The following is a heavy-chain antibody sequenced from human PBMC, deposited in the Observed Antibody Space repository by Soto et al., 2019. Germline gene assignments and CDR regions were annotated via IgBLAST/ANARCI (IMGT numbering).Heavy chain of an antibody. J-gene: IGHJ4*02. Sequence: EVQLVESGGGLVQPGRSLRLSCAASGFTFDDYAMHWVRQAPGKGLEWVSGISWNGDTLVYADSVKGRFTLSRDNAKNSLYLQMNSLRPEDTALYYCAKDHHCSGGTCYSGFDHWGQGTLVTVSS. CDR2: ISWNGDTL. CDR3: AKDHHCSGGTCYSGFDH. V-gene: IGHV3-9*01. CDR1: GFTFDDYA. D-gene: IGHD2-15*01.